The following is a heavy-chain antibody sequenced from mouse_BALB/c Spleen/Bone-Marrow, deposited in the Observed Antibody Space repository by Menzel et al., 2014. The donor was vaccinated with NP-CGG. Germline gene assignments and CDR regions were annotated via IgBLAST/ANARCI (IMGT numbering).Heavy chain of an antibody. J-gene: IGHJ1*01. D-gene: IGHD2-2*01. CDR1: GFDFSRYW. CDR3: ALLGYYGYFYV. V-gene: IGHV4-1*02. CDR2: INPDSSTI. Sequence: EVKLMESGGGLVQPGGSLKLSCAASGFDFSRYWMSWVRQAPGKGLEWIGEINPDSSTINYTPSLKDKFIISRDNAKNTLYLQVSKVRSEDTALYYCALLGYYGYFYVWGAGTPVTVSS.